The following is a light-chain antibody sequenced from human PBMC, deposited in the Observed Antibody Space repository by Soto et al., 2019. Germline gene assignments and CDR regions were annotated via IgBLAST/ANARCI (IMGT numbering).Light chain of an antibody. CDR2: RNN. V-gene: IGLV1-47*01. Sequence: QSVLTQPPSASGTPGQRVTISCSGSSSDIGSNYVYWYQQLPGTAPKLLIYRNNQRPSGVPDRFSGYKSGTSASLAISGLRAGDESDYFWAAWDDSLSGRGVFGGGTKLTVL. CDR1: SSDIGSNY. CDR3: AAWDDSLSGRGV. J-gene: IGLJ2*01.